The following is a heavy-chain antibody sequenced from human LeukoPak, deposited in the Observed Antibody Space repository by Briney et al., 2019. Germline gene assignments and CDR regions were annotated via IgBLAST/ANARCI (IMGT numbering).Heavy chain of an antibody. CDR1: SASISSSPHF. D-gene: IGHD6-6*01. Sequence: SETLSLTYTVSSASISSSPHFWAWIRQSPGKGLEWIGSISYSGSTNYNPSLKSRVIMSVDKSKNQFSLKLTSVTAADTAVYYCARDVGARLPGYWGQGTLVTVSS. J-gene: IGHJ1*01. CDR3: ARDVGARLPGY. CDR2: ISYSGST. V-gene: IGHV4-39*07.